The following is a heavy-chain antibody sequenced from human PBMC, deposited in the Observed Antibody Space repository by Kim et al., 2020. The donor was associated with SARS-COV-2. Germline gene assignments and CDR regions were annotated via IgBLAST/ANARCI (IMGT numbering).Heavy chain of an antibody. CDR3: AREDNTAPGGGGCFDC. J-gene: IGHJ4*02. V-gene: IGHV3-11*06. D-gene: IGHD6-13*01. Sequence: SVKGRCNISRDNGANELYLQTNSLRAEDTAVYYCAREDNTAPGGGGCFDCWGQGTLVTVSA.